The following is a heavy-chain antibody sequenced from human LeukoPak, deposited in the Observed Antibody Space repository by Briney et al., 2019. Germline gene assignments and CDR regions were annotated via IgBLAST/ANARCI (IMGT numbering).Heavy chain of an antibody. CDR3: ARTFDYGGNSFAFDI. Sequence: WGSLRLSCAASGFTFSSYWMHWVRHAPGKGLVWVSRIYSDGSSTSYVDSVKGRFTISRDNAKNTLYLQMNSLTDEDTAVYYCARTFDYGGNSFAFDIWGQGTMVTVSS. CDR2: IYSDGSST. V-gene: IGHV3-74*01. D-gene: IGHD4-23*01. J-gene: IGHJ3*02. CDR1: GFTFSSYW.